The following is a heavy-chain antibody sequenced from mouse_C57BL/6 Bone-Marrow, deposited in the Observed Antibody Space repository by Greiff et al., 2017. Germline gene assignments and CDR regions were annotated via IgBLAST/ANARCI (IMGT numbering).Heavy chain of an antibody. J-gene: IGHJ3*01. CDR3: ARGGKKLPWFAY. Sequence: QVQLQQPGAELVRPGSSVKLSCKASGYTFTSYWMDWVKQRPGQGLEWIGNIYPSDSETHYNQKFKDKATLTVDKSSSTAYMQLSSLTSEDSAVYDCARGGKKLPWFAYWGQGTLVTVSA. CDR2: IYPSDSET. D-gene: IGHD2-1*01. V-gene: IGHV1-61*01. CDR1: GYTFTSYW.